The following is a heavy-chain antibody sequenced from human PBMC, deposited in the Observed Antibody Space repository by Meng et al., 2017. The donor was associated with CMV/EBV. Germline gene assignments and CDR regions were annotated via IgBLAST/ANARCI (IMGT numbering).Heavy chain of an antibody. D-gene: IGHD3-3*01. CDR2: IYYSGST. J-gene: IGHJ4*02. CDR1: GCSISSGDYY. CDR3: ARDNRRGGVDY. Sequence: QVELHQSCPGLVKPSQTLSLTCTVSGCSISSGDYYWSWIRQPPGKGLEWIGYIYYSGSTYYNPSLKSRVTISVDTSKNQFSLKLSSVTAADTAVYYCARDNRRGGVDYWGQGTLVTVSS. V-gene: IGHV4-30-4*08.